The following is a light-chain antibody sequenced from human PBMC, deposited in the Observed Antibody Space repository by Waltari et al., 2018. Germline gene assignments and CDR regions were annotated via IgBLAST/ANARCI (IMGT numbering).Light chain of an antibody. CDR2: AAS. V-gene: IGKV1-39*01. Sequence: DIQMTQSPSSLSASVGDRVTITCRASQSISSYLNWYQQKPGKAPKLLIYAASSLQSGVPSRFSGSGSGTGFTLTISSLQPEDFATYYCQQSYSTPFTFGPGTKVDIK. J-gene: IGKJ3*01. CDR1: QSISSY. CDR3: QQSYSTPFT.